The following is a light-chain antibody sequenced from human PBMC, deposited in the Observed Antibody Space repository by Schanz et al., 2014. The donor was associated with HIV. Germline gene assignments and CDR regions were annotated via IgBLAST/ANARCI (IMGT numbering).Light chain of an antibody. J-gene: IGLJ7*01. V-gene: IGLV1-40*01. Sequence: QSVLTQPPSVSGAPGQRVTISCTGSSSNIGAGYNVHWYQHLPGTAPKLLIYSNNQRPSGVPDRFSGSKSGTSASLLISGLQSEDEADYYCATWDDSLNGAVFGGGTQLTVL. CDR1: SSNIGAGYN. CDR2: SNN. CDR3: ATWDDSLNGAV.